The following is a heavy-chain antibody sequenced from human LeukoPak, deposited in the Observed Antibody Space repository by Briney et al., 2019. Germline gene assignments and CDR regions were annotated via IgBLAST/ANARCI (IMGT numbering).Heavy chain of an antibody. CDR1: GGSFSGYY. J-gene: IGHJ3*01. V-gene: IGHV4-34*01. CDR2: INHSGST. D-gene: IGHD6-19*01. CDR3: ARPAEAGYFYAFDF. Sequence: SETLSLTCAVYGGSFSGYYWSWIRQPPGKGLEWIGEINHSGSTNYNPSLKSRVTISLDTSKNQLSLRLSSVTAADTAVYYCARPAEAGYFYAFDFWGQGTMVTVSS.